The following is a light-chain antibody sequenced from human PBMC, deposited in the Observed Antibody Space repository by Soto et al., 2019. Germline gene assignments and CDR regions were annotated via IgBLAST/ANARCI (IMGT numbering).Light chain of an antibody. Sequence: EIVLTQSPGTLSLSPGERATLSCRASQSVSSNYLAWYQQKPGLAPRLLIYDASNRATGIPDRFSGSGSGTDFTLTISRLEPEDSAVYYCQQYGSSRTFGQGTKVDI. CDR3: QQYGSSRT. J-gene: IGKJ1*01. V-gene: IGKV3D-20*01. CDR1: QSVSSNY. CDR2: DAS.